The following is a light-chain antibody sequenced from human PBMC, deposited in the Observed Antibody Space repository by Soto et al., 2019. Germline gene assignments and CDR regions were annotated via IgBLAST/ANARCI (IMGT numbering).Light chain of an antibody. V-gene: IGLV2-11*01. Sequence: QSALTQPRSVSGSPGQSVTISCTGTSSDVGGYNYVSWYQQHPGKAPKLMIYDVNKRPSGVPDRFSGSKSGNTASLTISGLQSDDEADYHCAAWDDSLNGLVFGTGTKVTVL. CDR1: SSDVGGYNY. CDR2: DVN. CDR3: AAWDDSLNGLV. J-gene: IGLJ1*01.